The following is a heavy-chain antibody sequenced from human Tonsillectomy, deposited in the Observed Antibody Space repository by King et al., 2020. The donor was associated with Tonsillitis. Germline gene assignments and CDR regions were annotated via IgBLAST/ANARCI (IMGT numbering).Heavy chain of an antibody. CDR3: ARMDYDILTGYSPIDY. J-gene: IGHJ4*02. V-gene: IGHV2-26*01. CDR1: GFSLSNARMG. CDR2: IFSNDEK. Sequence: LTLKESGPVLVKPTETLTLTCTVSGFSLSNARMGVSWIRQPPGKALEWLAHIFSNDEKSYSTSLKSRLTISKDTSKSQVVLTMTNMDPVDTATYYCARMDYDILTGYSPIDYWGQGTLVTVSS. D-gene: IGHD3-9*01.